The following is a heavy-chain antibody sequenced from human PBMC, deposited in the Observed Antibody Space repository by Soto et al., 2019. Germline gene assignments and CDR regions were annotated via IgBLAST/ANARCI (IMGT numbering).Heavy chain of an antibody. D-gene: IGHD5-12*01. CDR3: ARAGLTTLELATTY. V-gene: IGHV1-2*02. Sequence: QVQLVQSGAEVKKPGASVKVSCKASRYTFTDYYMHWVRQSPGQGLEWMGWINPNSGVTKFPQKFQGRVIRTMDTYISTLYMELSRMASYDTAVYYCARAGLTTLELATTYWGQGTLVTVSS. CDR2: INPNSGVT. CDR1: RYTFTDYY. J-gene: IGHJ4*02.